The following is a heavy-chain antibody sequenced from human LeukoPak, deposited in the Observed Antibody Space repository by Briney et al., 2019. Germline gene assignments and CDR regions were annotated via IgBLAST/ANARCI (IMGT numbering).Heavy chain of an antibody. Sequence: PGGSLRLSCAASGFTVSNNYMTWVRQAPGKGLEWVSAISGSGGSTYYADSVKGRFTISRDNSKNTLCLQMNSLRAEDTAVYYCAKDPSPDYGYLDYWGQGTLVTVSS. CDR3: AKDPSPDYGYLDY. D-gene: IGHD4-17*01. CDR1: GFTVSNNY. V-gene: IGHV3-23*01. J-gene: IGHJ4*02. CDR2: ISGSGGST.